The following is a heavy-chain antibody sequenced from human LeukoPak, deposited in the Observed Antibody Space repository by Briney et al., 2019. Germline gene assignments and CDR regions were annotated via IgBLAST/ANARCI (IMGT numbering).Heavy chain of an antibody. CDR3: AKDPKGTYYYDSSAPGY. CDR2: TGSSGSTTI. CDR1: GFTLSTYS. V-gene: IGHV3-48*04. D-gene: IGHD3-22*01. J-gene: IGHJ4*02. Sequence: SGGSLRLSCAASGFTLSTYSVNWVRQAPGKGLEWVSYTGSSGSTTIYYADSVKGRFTISRDNAKNSLYLQMNSLTAEDTAVYYCAKDPKGTYYYDSSAPGYWGQGTLVTVSS.